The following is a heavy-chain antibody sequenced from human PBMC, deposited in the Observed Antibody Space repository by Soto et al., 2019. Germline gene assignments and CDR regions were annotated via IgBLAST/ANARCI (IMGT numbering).Heavy chain of an antibody. V-gene: IGHV4-59*08. CDR3: ARPYCSSTSCYRGVWFDP. CDR1: GGSISSYY. J-gene: IGHJ5*02. CDR2: IYYSGST. D-gene: IGHD2-2*01. Sequence: QVQLQESGPGLVKPSETLSLTCTVSGGSISSYYWSWIRQPPGKGLEWIGYIYYSGSTNYNPSLKSRVTISVDTSKNQFSLKLSSVTAADMAVYYCARPYCSSTSCYRGVWFDPWGQGTLVTVSS.